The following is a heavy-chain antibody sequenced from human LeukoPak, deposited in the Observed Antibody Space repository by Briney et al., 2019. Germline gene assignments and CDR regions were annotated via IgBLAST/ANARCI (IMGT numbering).Heavy chain of an antibody. V-gene: IGHV3-64*01. Sequence: QPGGSLRLSCAASGFTFSSYAMHWVRQAPGKGLEYVSAISSNGGSTYYANSVKGRFTISRDNSKNTLYLQMGSLRAEDMAVYYCARDLYSGNPPHWGQGTMVTVSS. CDR3: ARDLYSGNPPH. D-gene: IGHD1-26*01. CDR1: GFTFSSYA. J-gene: IGHJ3*01. CDR2: ISSNGGST.